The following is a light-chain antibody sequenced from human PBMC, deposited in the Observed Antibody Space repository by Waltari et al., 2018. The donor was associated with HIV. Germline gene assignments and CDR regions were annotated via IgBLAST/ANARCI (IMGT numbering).Light chain of an antibody. J-gene: IGKJ4*01. CDR1: QSVTSSF. V-gene: IGKV3-20*01. CDR2: GAS. CDR3: QQYGSSPLT. Sequence: EIVLTQSPGTLSLSPGERATLSCRASQSVTSSFLSWYQQKTGQAPRLLIYGASSSATRIPDRFSGGGSGTDFTLTISRLEPEDFAVYYCQQYGSSPLTFGGGTKVDIK.